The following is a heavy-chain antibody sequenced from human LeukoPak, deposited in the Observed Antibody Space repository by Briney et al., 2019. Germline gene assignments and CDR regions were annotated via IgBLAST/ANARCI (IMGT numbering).Heavy chain of an antibody. D-gene: IGHD3-22*01. CDR3: ARGPRLYDSSGYYYYFDY. CDR1: GGSINNNNW. J-gene: IGHJ4*02. V-gene: IGHV4-4*02. CDR2: IYHSGST. Sequence: SGTLSLTCAVSGGSINNNNWWSWVRQPPGKGLEWIGEIYHSGSTNYNPSLKSRVTISVDTSKNQFSLKLSSVTAADTAVYYCARGPRLYDSSGYYYYFDYWGQGTLVTVSS.